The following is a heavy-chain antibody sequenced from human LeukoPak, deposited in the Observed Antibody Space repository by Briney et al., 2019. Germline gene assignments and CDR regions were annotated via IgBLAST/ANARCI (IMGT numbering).Heavy chain of an antibody. CDR2: IYYSGST. V-gene: IGHV4-39*07. CDR1: GGSISSGDYY. D-gene: IGHD6-19*01. CDR3: ARALPPIAVAGTGWFDP. Sequence: PSETLSLTCTVSGGSISSGDYYWSWIRQPPGKGLEWIGSIYYSGSTYYNPSLKSRVTISVDTSKNQFSLKLSSVTAADTAVYYCARALPPIAVAGTGWFDPWGQGTLVTVSS. J-gene: IGHJ5*02.